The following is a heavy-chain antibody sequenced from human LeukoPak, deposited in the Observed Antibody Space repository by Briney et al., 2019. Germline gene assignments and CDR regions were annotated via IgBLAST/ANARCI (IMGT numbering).Heavy chain of an antibody. CDR1: GFTFSSYA. CDR2: ISGSGSST. V-gene: IGHV3-23*01. Sequence: GGSLRLSCAASGFTFSSYAMNWVRQAPGKGLEWVSAISGSGSSTYYADSVKGRFTISRDNSKNTLYLQMNSLRAEDPDVYYCAKPARTDYADYWGQGTLVTVYS. CDR3: AKPARTDYADY. J-gene: IGHJ4*02. D-gene: IGHD1-14*01.